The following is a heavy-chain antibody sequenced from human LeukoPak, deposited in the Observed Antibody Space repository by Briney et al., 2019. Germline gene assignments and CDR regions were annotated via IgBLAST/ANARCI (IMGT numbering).Heavy chain of an antibody. D-gene: IGHD3-3*01. J-gene: IGHJ4*02. CDR2: INPNSGGT. Sequence: ASVKVSCKASGYTFTSYDINWVRQATGQGLEWMGWINPNSGGTNYAQKFQGRVTMTRDTSISTAYMELSRLRSDDTAVYYCARGGDYDFWSGYYYYFDYWGQGTLVTVSS. CDR3: ARGGDYDFWSGYYYYFDY. CDR1: GYTFTSYD. V-gene: IGHV1-2*02.